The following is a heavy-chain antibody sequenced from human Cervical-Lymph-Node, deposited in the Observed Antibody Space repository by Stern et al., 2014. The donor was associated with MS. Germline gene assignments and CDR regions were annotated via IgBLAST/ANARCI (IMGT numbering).Heavy chain of an antibody. Sequence: EVQLVESGGGLVQPGGSLRLSCAASGFTFSSYDMHWVRQATGKGLEWVSAIGTAGDTYYPGYVKGRFTISRENAKNSLYLQMNSLRAGDTAVYYCARSMARTTVTTRVGTTLFDYWGQGTLVTVSS. J-gene: IGHJ4*02. V-gene: IGHV3-13*01. D-gene: IGHD4-17*01. CDR2: IGTAGDT. CDR1: GFTFSSYD. CDR3: ARSMARTTVTTRVGTTLFDY.